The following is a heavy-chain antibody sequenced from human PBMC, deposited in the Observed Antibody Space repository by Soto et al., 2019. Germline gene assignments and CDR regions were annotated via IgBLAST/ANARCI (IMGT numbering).Heavy chain of an antibody. CDR3: AKGEAFGGVIVPPLDY. J-gene: IGHJ4*02. CDR1: GFTFSSYA. Sequence: PGGSLRLSCAASGFTFSSYAMSWVRQAPGKGLEWVSAISGSGGSTYYADSVKGRFTISRDNSKNTLYLQMNSLRAEDTAVYYCAKGEAFGGVIVPPLDYWGQGTLVTVSS. CDR2: ISGSGGST. D-gene: IGHD3-16*02. V-gene: IGHV3-23*01.